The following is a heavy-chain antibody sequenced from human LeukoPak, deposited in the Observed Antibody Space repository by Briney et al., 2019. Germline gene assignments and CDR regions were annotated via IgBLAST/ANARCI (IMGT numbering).Heavy chain of an antibody. CDR3: ARDPREDYNFDY. D-gene: IGHD4/OR15-4a*01. J-gene: IGHJ4*02. Sequence: ASVKVSCKASGYTFTGYYMHWVRQAPGQGLEWMGRINPNSGGTNYAQKFQGRVTMTRDTSISTAYMELSRLRSDDTAVYYCARDPREDYNFDYWGRGTLVTVSS. V-gene: IGHV1-2*06. CDR1: GYTFTGYY. CDR2: INPNSGGT.